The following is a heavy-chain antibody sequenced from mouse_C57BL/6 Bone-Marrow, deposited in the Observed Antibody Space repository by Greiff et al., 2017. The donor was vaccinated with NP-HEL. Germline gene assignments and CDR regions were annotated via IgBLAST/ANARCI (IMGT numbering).Heavy chain of an antibody. CDR1: GYTFTDYE. D-gene: IGHD1-1*01. CDR2: IDPETGGS. J-gene: IGHJ1*03. V-gene: IGHV1-15*01. Sequence: VQLQQSGAELVRPGASVPLSCKASGYTFTDYEMHWVKQTPVHGLEWIGAIDPETGGSAYNQKFKGKARLTADKSSSTAYMEVRSLTSEDSAVYYCTGHYGSGYRYFDVWGTGTTVTVSS. CDR3: TGHYGSGYRYFDV.